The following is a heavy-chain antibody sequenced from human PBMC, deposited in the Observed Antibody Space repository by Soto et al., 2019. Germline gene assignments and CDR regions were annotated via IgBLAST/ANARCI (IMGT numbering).Heavy chain of an antibody. Sequence: ASVKVSCKASGYTFTGYYMHWVRQAPGQGLEWMGWINPNSGGTNYAQKFQGRVTMTRDTSISTAYMELSRLRSDDTAVYCCARVYSASGYYLAYWGQGTLVTVSS. J-gene: IGHJ4*02. CDR2: INPNSGGT. CDR3: ARVYSASGYYLAY. CDR1: GYTFTGYY. D-gene: IGHD3-3*01. V-gene: IGHV1-2*02.